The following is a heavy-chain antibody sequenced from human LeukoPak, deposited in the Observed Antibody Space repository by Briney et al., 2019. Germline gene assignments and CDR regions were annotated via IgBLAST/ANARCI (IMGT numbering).Heavy chain of an antibody. J-gene: IGHJ4*02. V-gene: IGHV4-59*01. Sequence: PSETLSLTCTVSGGSISSYYWSWIRQPPGKGLEWIGYIYYSGSTNYNPSLKSRVTISVDTSKNQFSLKLSSVTAADTAVYYCAREDRATYYFDYWGQGTLVTVSS. D-gene: IGHD5-12*01. CDR2: IYYSGST. CDR1: GGSISSYY. CDR3: AREDRATYYFDY.